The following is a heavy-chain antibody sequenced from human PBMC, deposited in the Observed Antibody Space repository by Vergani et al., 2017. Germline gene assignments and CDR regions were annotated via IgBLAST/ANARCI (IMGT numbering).Heavy chain of an antibody. J-gene: IGHJ6*04. CDR2: INHSGST. V-gene: IGHV4-34*01. CDR1: GGSFSGYY. CDR3: ARGHNYYYGMDV. Sequence: QVQLQQWGAGLLKPSETLSLICAVYGGSFSGYYWSWIRQPPGKGLEWIGEINHSGSTNYNPSLNSRVTISVDTSKNQFSLKLSSVTAADTAVYYCARGHNYYYGMDVWGEGTTVTGSS.